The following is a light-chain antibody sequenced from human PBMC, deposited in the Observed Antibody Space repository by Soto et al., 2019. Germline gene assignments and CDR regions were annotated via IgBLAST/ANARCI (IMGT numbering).Light chain of an antibody. CDR2: EVS. CDR1: SRDIGGYNY. V-gene: IGLV2-14*01. CDR3: SSYTSRSTLV. J-gene: IGLJ2*01. Sequence: SVLTQPASVSWSPGQSITISCTGTSRDIGGYNYVSWYQQHPGKAPKLMIYEVSHRPSGVSNRFSGSKSGNTASLTISGLQAEDEADYYCSSYTSRSTLVFGGGTQLTVL.